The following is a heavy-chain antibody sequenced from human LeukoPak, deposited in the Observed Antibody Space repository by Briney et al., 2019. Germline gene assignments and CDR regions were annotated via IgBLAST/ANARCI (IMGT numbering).Heavy chain of an antibody. D-gene: IGHD2-21*02. Sequence: SVKVSCKASGGTFSSYAISWVRQAPGQGLEWMGRIIPIFGTANYAQKFQGRVTITTDESTSTAYMELSSLRSEDTAVYYCARGRYCGGDCYWDWGQGTLVTASS. V-gene: IGHV1-69*05. J-gene: IGHJ4*02. CDR1: GGTFSSYA. CDR3: ARGRYCGGDCYWD. CDR2: IIPIFGTA.